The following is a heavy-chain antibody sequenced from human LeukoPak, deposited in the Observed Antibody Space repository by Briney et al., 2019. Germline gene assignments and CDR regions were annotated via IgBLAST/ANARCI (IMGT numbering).Heavy chain of an antibody. Sequence: TSETLSLTCTVSGGSISNYYWSWIRQPPGKGLEWIGFISYTGRTNDNPSLKSRVTISVDTSRNQFSLKLNSVTAADTAVVTAAGTRGYYFDYWGQGTLVTVSS. CDR3: AGTRGYYFDY. CDR2: ISYTGRT. V-gene: IGHV4-59*08. D-gene: IGHD6-13*01. J-gene: IGHJ4*02. CDR1: GGSISNYY.